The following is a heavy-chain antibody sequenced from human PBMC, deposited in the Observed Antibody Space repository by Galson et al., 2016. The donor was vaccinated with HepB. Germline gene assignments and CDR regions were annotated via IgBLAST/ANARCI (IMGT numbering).Heavy chain of an antibody. CDR3: ARDYGDYFDY. V-gene: IGHV3-7*01. Sequence: SLRLSCAASGFTFSNYWMSWVRQAPGKGLEWVAYILQDGSEKYYVDSVKGRFTISRDNARNSLYLQMNSLRAEDTAVYYCARDYGDYFDYLGRGTLVTVSS. CDR2: ILQDGSEK. J-gene: IGHJ4*02. D-gene: IGHD4-17*01. CDR1: GFTFSNYW.